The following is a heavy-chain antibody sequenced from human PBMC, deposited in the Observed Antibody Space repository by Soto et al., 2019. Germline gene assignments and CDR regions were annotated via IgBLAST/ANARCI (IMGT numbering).Heavy chain of an antibody. D-gene: IGHD3-3*01. J-gene: IGHJ6*02. CDR3: ARGYREGITIFGVETDTYYYGMDV. Sequence: PSETLSVTCTVSGGSISSGGYYWSWIRQHPGKGLEWIGYIYYSGSTYYNPSLKSRVTISVDTSKNQFSLKLSSVTAADTAVYYCARGYREGITIFGVETDTYYYGMDVWGQGTTVTVSS. CDR1: GGSISSGGYY. CDR2: IYYSGST. V-gene: IGHV4-31*03.